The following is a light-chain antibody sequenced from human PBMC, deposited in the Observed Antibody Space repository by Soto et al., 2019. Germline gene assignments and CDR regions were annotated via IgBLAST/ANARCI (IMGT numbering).Light chain of an antibody. J-gene: IGLJ2*01. CDR3: QSYDNGLTDSVV. V-gene: IGLV1-40*01. CDR2: GDS. Sequence: QSVLTQPASVSGAPGQKVTISCTGSSSNIGAGYDVNWYQQFPGTAPKLLIYGDSNRPSGVPDRFSGSKSGTSASLAITGLEAEDEADYYCQSYDNGLTDSVVFGGGTKLTVL. CDR1: SSNIGAGYD.